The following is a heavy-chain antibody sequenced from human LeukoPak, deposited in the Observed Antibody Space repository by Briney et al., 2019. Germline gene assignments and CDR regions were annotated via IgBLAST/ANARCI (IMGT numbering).Heavy chain of an antibody. CDR2: IYTSGST. CDR1: GGSFSGYY. J-gene: IGHJ5*02. V-gene: IGHV4-59*10. D-gene: IGHD3-10*01. CDR3: ARVPRNFNFGSSPFDP. Sequence: SETLSLTCAVYGGSFSGYYWSWIRQPAGKGLEWIGRIYTSGSTNYNPSLKSRVTMSVDTSKNQFSLKLSSVTAADTAVYYCARVPRNFNFGSSPFDPWGQGTLVTVSS.